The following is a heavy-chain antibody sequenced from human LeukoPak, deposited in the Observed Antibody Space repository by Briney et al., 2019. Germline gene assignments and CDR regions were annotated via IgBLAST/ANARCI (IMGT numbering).Heavy chain of an antibody. CDR1: GFTFSIYW. J-gene: IGHJ2*01. CDR3: ARDLAAAAPFDL. Sequence: GGSLRLSCAASGFTFSIYWMSWVRQAPGKGLEWVSSISSSSSYIYYADSVKGRFTISRDNAKNSLYLQMNSLRAEDTAVYYCARDLAAAAPFDLWGRGTLATVSS. D-gene: IGHD6-13*01. V-gene: IGHV3-21*01. CDR2: ISSSSSYI.